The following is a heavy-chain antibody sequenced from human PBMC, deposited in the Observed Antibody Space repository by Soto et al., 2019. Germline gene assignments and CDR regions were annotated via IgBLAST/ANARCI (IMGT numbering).Heavy chain of an antibody. D-gene: IGHD2-15*01. J-gene: IGHJ4*02. CDR1: GDSISITRYY. Sequence: QLQLQESGPGLVKPSETLSLTCTVSGDSISITRYYWGWVRQPPGKGLEWIGSIHYSGSTHYNPSLQSRVTISGDASKTQFSLKLMSVNSADTAVYYCASPKDETLYFDYWGQGTLVPVSS. CDR2: IHYSGST. CDR3: ASPKDETLYFDY. V-gene: IGHV4-39*01.